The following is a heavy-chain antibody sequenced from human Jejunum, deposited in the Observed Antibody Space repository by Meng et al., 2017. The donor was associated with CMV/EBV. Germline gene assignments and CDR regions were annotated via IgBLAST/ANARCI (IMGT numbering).Heavy chain of an antibody. Sequence: ATSGFTFTSFGMTWVRQAPGKGLEWVAFIRFDGSDQFYTDSVKGRFTISRDDSKNTFFLQMNSLRPEDTAVYYCAKGPAAGHLDYWGRGTLVTVSS. CDR2: IRFDGSDQ. CDR3: AKGPAAGHLDY. J-gene: IGHJ4*02. D-gene: IGHD6-13*01. V-gene: IGHV3-30*02. CDR1: GFTFTSFG.